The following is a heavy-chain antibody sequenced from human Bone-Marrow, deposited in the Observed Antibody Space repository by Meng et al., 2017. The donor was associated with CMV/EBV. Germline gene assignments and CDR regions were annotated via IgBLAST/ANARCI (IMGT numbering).Heavy chain of an antibody. CDR1: GFTFSNAW. D-gene: IGHD3-3*01. Sequence: GGSLRLSCAASGFTFSNAWMSWVRQAPGKGLEWVGRIKSKTDGGTTDYAAPVKGRFTISRDDSKNTLYLQMNSLKTEDTAVYYCTRYLYYDFWSGYSALGYYYYGMDVWGPGPTVTGSS. CDR2: IKSKTDGGTT. CDR3: TRYLYYDFWSGYSALGYYYYGMDV. J-gene: IGHJ6*02. V-gene: IGHV3-15*01.